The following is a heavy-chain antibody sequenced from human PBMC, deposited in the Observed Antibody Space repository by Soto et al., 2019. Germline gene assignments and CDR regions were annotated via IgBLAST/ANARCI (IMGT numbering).Heavy chain of an antibody. V-gene: IGHV4-59*01. D-gene: IGHD5-12*01. CDR3: ARSKGYTYNYSA. CDR2: IAYSGST. Sequence: QVQLQESGPELVKPSETLSLTCTVSGASISSDYWSWIRQPPGKGLEWIGYIAYSGSTNSDPSLTRRVTISVYTSKNQVSLRLSSVTAADTAVYYWARSKGYTYNYSAWGQGTLVTVSS. CDR1: GASISSDY. J-gene: IGHJ5*02.